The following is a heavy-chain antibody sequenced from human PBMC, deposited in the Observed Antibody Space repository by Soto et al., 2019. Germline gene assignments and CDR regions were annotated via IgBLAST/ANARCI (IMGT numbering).Heavy chain of an antibody. J-gene: IGHJ3*02. CDR3: ARDRGSGWFFYFPGTTKPPSDAFDI. CDR2: IWYDGSNK. D-gene: IGHD6-19*01. V-gene: IGHV3-33*01. Sequence: PGGSLRLSCAASGFTFSSYGMHWVRQAPGKGLEWVAVIWYDGSNKYYADSVKGRFTISRDNSKNTLYLQMNSLRAEDTAVYYCARDRGSGWFFYFPGTTKPPSDAFDIWGQGTMVTVSS. CDR1: GFTFSSYG.